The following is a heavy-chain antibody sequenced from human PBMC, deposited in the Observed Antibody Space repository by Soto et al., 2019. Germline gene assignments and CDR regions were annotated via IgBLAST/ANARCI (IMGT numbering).Heavy chain of an antibody. Sequence: SVKVSCKSSGFTFTSYAIHWLRQAPGQRPQWMGWINGGSGNTKYSQDFQGRVTFTRGTFATTAYLELSSLRSEDTAVYYCARVPPWGNSAGDYYIQHYDSWGQGTPVTVSS. CDR3: ARVPPWGNSAGDYYIQHYDS. CDR1: GFTFTSYA. D-gene: IGHD3-10*01. J-gene: IGHJ4*02. V-gene: IGHV1-3*01. CDR2: INGGSGNT.